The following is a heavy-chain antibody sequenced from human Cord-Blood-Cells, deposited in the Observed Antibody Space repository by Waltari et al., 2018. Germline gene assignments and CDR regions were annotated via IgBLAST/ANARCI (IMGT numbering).Heavy chain of an antibody. V-gene: IGHV1-2*02. CDR1: GYTFTGYY. CDR2: INSSRGGT. CDR3: ARGGGTGVFEAFDI. Sequence: QVQLVQSGAEVKKPGASVKVSCKASGYTFTGYYMHWVRQAPGQGLEWMGWINSSRGGTNDAQKLQGRVTMTRDTSISTAYMELSRLGSDDTAVYYCARGGGTGVFEAFDIWGQGTMVTDSS. D-gene: IGHD7-27*01. J-gene: IGHJ3*02.